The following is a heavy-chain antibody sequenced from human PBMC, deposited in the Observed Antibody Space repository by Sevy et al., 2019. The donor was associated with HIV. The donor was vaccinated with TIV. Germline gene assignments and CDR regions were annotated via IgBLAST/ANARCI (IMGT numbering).Heavy chain of an antibody. Sequence: SETLSLTCTVSGGSISSSSYYWGWIRQRPGKGLEWIVNIYYSGSPYYNPSLNSRVTISVVTSKNQFSLKLTSVTAADTAVYYCAGFEYGDYTNLFDPWGQGTLVTVSS. CDR1: GGSISSSSYY. V-gene: IGHV4-39*01. J-gene: IGHJ5*02. CDR3: AGFEYGDYTNLFDP. CDR2: IYYSGSP. D-gene: IGHD4-17*01.